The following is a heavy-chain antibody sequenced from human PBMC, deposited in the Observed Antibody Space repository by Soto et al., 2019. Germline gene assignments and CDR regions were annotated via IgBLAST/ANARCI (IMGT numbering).Heavy chain of an antibody. CDR3: ARDLPPVDY. V-gene: IGHV1-18*01. Sequence: QIQLVQSGAEVKKPGASVKVSCKASGYTFSSYHITWVRQAPGQGLEWMGWISAYNGNTNSAQNLQGRVTMTTDPSTSTAYMELRSLRSDVTAVYYCARDLPPVDYWGQGTLVTVSS. CDR2: ISAYNGNT. CDR1: GYTFSSYH. J-gene: IGHJ4*02.